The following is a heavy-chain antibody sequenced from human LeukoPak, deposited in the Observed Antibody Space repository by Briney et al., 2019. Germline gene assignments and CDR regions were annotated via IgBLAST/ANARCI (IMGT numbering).Heavy chain of an antibody. CDR3: ARASAATFDY. D-gene: IGHD2-15*01. CDR1: GGSISSYY. J-gene: IGHJ4*02. Sequence: PSETLSLTCTVSGGSISSYYRSWIRQPPGKGLEWIGYIYYSGSTNYNPSLKSRVTISVDTSKNQFSLKLSSVTAADTAVYYCARASAATFDYWGQGTLVTVSS. CDR2: IYYSGST. V-gene: IGHV4-59*01.